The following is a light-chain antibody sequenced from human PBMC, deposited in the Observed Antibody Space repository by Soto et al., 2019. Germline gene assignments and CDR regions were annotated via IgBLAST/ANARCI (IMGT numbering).Light chain of an antibody. Sequence: QSVLTQPPAASGTPGQRVTISCSGSSSNIGSNTVNWYQQLPGTAPKLLIYTNNQRPSGVPDRFSGSKSGTSASLAISGLQYEDEADYYCAAWDDSRTGYVFGTGNKVTVL. CDR2: TNN. CDR3: AAWDDSRTGYV. V-gene: IGLV1-44*01. CDR1: SSNIGSNT. J-gene: IGLJ1*01.